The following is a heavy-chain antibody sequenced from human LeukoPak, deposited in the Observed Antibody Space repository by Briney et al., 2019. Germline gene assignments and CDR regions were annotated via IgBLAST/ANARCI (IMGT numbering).Heavy chain of an antibody. CDR2: VNSNGRSA. Sequence: GGSLRLSCAASGFTFSSYGMHWVRQAPGKGLEWVAGVNSNGRSAGYAAAVRGRFTISRDNYKSSLYLDMGSLRLEDTAFYYCTRGYSTRHFPFDSWGQGTLVTVSS. CDR3: TRGYSTRHFPFDS. CDR1: GFTFSSYG. J-gene: IGHJ4*02. D-gene: IGHD2-2*01. V-gene: IGHV3-20*04.